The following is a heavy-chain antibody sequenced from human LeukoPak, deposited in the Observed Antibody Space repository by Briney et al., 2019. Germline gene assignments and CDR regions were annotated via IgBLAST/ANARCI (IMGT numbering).Heavy chain of an antibody. CDR2: IYYSGST. CDR3: ARDQAAGGYDNWFDP. J-gene: IGHJ5*02. V-gene: IGHV4-59*01. CDR1: GGSISSYY. Sequence: PSETLSLTCTVSGGSISSYYWSWIRQPPGKGLEWIGYIYYSGSTNYNPSLKSRVTISVDTSKNQFSLKLSSVTAADTAVYYCARDQAAGGYDNWFDPWGQGTLVTVSS. D-gene: IGHD5-12*01.